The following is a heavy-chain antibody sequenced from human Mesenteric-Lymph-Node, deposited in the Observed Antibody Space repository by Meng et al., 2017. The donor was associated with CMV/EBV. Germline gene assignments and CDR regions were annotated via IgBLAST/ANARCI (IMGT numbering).Heavy chain of an antibody. CDR2: IYYRGST. V-gene: IGHV4-31*02. Sequence: GSISSGGYYCSWIRQHPGKGLEWIGYIYYRGSTYYNPSLKSRVTISVDTSKNQFSLKLSSVTAADTAVYYCARAYSSSWYGYWYFDLWGRGTLVTVSS. CDR3: ARAYSSSWYGYWYFDL. D-gene: IGHD6-13*01. J-gene: IGHJ2*01. CDR1: GSISSGGYY.